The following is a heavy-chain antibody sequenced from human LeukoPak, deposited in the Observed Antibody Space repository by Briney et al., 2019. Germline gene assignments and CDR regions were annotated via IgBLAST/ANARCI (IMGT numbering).Heavy chain of an antibody. CDR1: GFTFSDYY. J-gene: IGHJ4*02. V-gene: IGHV3-11*01. Sequence: GGSLRLSSAASGFTFSDYYMSWIRQAPGKGLEWVSYISSSGSTIYYADSVKGRFTISRDNAKNSLYLQMNSLRAEDTAVYYCASAGRYSYGATWVDYWGQGTLVTVSS. D-gene: IGHD5-18*01. CDR3: ASAGRYSYGATWVDY. CDR2: ISSSGSTI.